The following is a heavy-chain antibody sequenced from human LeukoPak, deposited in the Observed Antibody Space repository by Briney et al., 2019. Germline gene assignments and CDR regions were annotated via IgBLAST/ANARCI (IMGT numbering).Heavy chain of an antibody. V-gene: IGHV3-9*01. D-gene: IGHD4-17*01. CDR1: GFTFDDYA. Sequence: GRSLRLSCAASGFTFDDYAMHWVRQAPGKGLEWVSGISWNSGSIGHADSVKGRFTISRDNAKNSLYLQMNSLRAEDTALYYCAKDGQNGDYAVYYFDYWGQGTLVTVSS. CDR2: ISWNSGSI. CDR3: AKDGQNGDYAVYYFDY. J-gene: IGHJ4*02.